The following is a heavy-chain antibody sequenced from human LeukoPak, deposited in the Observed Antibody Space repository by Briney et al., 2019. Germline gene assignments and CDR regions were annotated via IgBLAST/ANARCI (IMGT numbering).Heavy chain of an antibody. V-gene: IGHV3-7*01. D-gene: IGHD6-13*01. CDR3: ALSIAAAGQKDFDY. CDR1: GFTFSSYW. J-gene: IGHJ4*02. CDR2: IKQDGSEK. Sequence: GGSLRLSCAASGFTFSSYWMSWVRQAPGKGLEWVANIKQDGSEKYYVDSVKGRFTISIDNAKNSLYLQMNSLRAEDTAVYYCALSIAAAGQKDFDYWGQGTLVTVSS.